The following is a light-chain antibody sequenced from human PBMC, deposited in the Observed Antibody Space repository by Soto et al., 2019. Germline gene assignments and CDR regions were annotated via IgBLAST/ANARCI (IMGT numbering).Light chain of an antibody. CDR3: AAWDDSLSGRVV. V-gene: IGLV1-47*01. CDR1: SSNIGSNC. CDR2: RNN. Sequence: QAVVTQPPSASGTPGQRVTISCSGSSSNIGSNCVYWYQQLPGTAPKLLIYRNNQRPSGVPDRFSGSKSGTSASLAISGLRSEDEADYYCAAWDDSLSGRVVFGGGTKLTVL. J-gene: IGLJ2*01.